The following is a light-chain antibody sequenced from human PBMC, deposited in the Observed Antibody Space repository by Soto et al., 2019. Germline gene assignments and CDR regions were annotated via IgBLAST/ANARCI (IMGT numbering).Light chain of an antibody. J-gene: IGKJ5*01. V-gene: IGKV3-11*01. Sequence: EIVLTQSPATLSLSPGERATLSCRASQSVSSYLAWYQQKPGQAPRLLIYDASNRATGIPARFSGSGSGTDFTLTISSLEPEDFAVSYCQQRSNWAITFGQGTRLEIK. CDR2: DAS. CDR1: QSVSSY. CDR3: QQRSNWAIT.